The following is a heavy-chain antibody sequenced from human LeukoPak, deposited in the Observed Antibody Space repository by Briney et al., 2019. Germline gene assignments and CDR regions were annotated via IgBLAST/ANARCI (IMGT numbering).Heavy chain of an antibody. J-gene: IGHJ4*02. CDR1: GFTFSNYA. D-gene: IGHD5-18*01. V-gene: IGHV3-23*01. Sequence: GGSLRLSCAASGFTFSNYAMSWVRQAPGKGLEWVSAISGSGGSTYYADSVKGRFTISRDNSKNTLYLQMNSLRAEDTAVYYCARDKRIQLWPILGGYGYYFDYWGQGTLVTVSS. CDR2: ISGSGGST. CDR3: ARDKRIQLWPILGGYGYYFDY.